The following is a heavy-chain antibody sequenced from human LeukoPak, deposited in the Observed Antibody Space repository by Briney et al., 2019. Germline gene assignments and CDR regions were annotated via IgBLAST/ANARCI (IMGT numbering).Heavy chain of an antibody. D-gene: IGHD3-9*01. V-gene: IGHV3-23*01. J-gene: IGHJ4*02. Sequence: GGSLRLSCTASGFTFSNYAMAWVRQTPRKGLEWVSTISGGGSDTEYAVSVKGRFTISRDNSKSTLYLQMNSLRVEDTAIYYCAKPDYNFNDPYYFDRWGQGTLVTVSS. CDR3: AKPDYNFNDPYYFDR. CDR2: ISGGGSDT. CDR1: GFTFSNYA.